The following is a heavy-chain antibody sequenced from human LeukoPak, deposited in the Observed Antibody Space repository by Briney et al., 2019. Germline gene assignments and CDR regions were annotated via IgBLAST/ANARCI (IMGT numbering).Heavy chain of an antibody. CDR2: ISSSSSYI. CDR3: ARDLCSGGSCALGY. CDR1: GFTFSSYS. Sequence: PGGSLRLSCAAYGFTFSSYSMNWVRQAPGKGLEWVSSISSSSSYIYYADSVKGRFTISRDNAKNSLYLQMNSLRAEDTAVYYCARDLCSGGSCALGYWGQGTLVTVSS. J-gene: IGHJ4*02. V-gene: IGHV3-21*01. D-gene: IGHD2-15*01.